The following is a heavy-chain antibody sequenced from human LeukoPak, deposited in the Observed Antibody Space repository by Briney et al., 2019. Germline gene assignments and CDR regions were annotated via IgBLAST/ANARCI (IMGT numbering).Heavy chain of an antibody. CDR3: ARGRMVARY. Sequence: SETLSLTCAVSGESLNNFYWNWLRQPPEKGLEWIGEVTQSGSANYNPSLKSRVTMSLDTSKNQISLNLTSVTAADTAMYYCARGRMVARYWGQGTLVTVSS. D-gene: IGHD2-8*01. V-gene: IGHV4-34*01. J-gene: IGHJ4*02. CDR2: VTQSGSA. CDR1: GESLNNFY.